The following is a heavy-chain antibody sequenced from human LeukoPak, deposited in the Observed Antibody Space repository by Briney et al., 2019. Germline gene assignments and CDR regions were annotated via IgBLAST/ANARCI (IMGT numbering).Heavy chain of an antibody. CDR1: GGSISSSSYY. Sequence: SETLSLTCTVSGGSISSSSYYWGWIRQPPGKGLEWIGSIYYSGSTYYNPSLKSRVTISVDTSKNQFSLKLSSVTAADTAVYYCARRGSGYYEGDWGYYFDYWGQGTLVTVSS. D-gene: IGHD3-22*01. CDR2: IYYSGST. CDR3: ARRGSGYYEGDWGYYFDY. J-gene: IGHJ4*02. V-gene: IGHV4-39*01.